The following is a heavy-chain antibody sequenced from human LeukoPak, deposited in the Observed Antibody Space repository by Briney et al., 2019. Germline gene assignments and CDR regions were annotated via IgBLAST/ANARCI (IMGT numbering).Heavy chain of an antibody. Sequence: ASVTVSCKASGYTFTGYYMHWVRQAPGQGLEWMGWINPNSGGTNYAQKFQGRVTITADKSTSTAYMELSSLRSEDTAVYYCARDKLPPYYDFWSGYGALYCYYGMDVWGQGTTVTVSS. V-gene: IGHV1-2*02. CDR1: GYTFTGYY. J-gene: IGHJ6*02. CDR2: INPNSGGT. D-gene: IGHD3-3*01. CDR3: ARDKLPPYYDFWSGYGALYCYYGMDV.